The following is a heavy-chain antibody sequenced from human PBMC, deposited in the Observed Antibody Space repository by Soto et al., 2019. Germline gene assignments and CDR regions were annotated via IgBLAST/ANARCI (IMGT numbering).Heavy chain of an antibody. CDR3: ARAGGLGAVAVDY. V-gene: IGHV4-34*01. J-gene: IGHJ4*02. CDR1: GGSFSGYY. Sequence: SETLSLTCAVYGGSFSGYYWRWIRQPPGKGLEWIGEIKHSGSTNYNPSLKSRVTISVDTSKNQFSLKLSSVTAADTAVYYCARAGGLGAVAVDYWGQGTLVTVSS. D-gene: IGHD6-19*01. CDR2: IKHSGST.